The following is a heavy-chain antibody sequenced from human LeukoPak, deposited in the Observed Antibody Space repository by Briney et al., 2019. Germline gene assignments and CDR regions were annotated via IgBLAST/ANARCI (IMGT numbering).Heavy chain of an antibody. CDR3: ARTYYDFWSLYSSYFDY. V-gene: IGHV3-7*01. CDR1: GFTFSSYW. Sequence: GGSLRLSCAASGFTFSSYWMSWVRQAPGKGLEWVANIKQDGSEKYYVDSVKGRFTVSRDNAKNSLYLQMNSLRAEDTAVYYCARTYYDFWSLYSSYFDYWGQGTLVTVSS. J-gene: IGHJ4*02. CDR2: IKQDGSEK. D-gene: IGHD3-3*01.